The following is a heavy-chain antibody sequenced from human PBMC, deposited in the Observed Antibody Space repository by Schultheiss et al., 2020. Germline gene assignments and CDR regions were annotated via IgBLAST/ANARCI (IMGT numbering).Heavy chain of an antibody. D-gene: IGHD6-19*01. CDR2: IYYSGST. Sequence: SETLSLTCTVSGGSISSSNYFWGWIRQPPGKGLEWIGSIYYSGSTYYNPSLKSRVTISVDTSKNQFSLKLRSVTAADTAVYYCARLTYGSGWYGTQKYDHYMDVWGKGTTVTVSS. CDR1: GGSISSSNYF. J-gene: IGHJ6*03. CDR3: ARLTYGSGWYGTQKYDHYMDV. V-gene: IGHV4-39*01.